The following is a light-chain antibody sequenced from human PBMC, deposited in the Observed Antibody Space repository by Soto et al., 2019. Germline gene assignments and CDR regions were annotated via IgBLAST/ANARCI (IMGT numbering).Light chain of an antibody. V-gene: IGKV3-20*01. CDR1: QSVSSSY. CDR2: GAS. CDR3: QQYGSSRALT. J-gene: IGKJ4*01. Sequence: EIVLTQSPGTLSLSPGERATLSCRASQSVSSSYLAWYQQKPGQAPRLLIYGASSRATGIPDRFSGSGSGTDFTLTISRLEPEDFAVYYCQQYGSSRALTFGGGTXVDIK.